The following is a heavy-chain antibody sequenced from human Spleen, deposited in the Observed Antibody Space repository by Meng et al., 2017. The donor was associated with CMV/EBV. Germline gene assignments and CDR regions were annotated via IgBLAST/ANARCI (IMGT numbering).Heavy chain of an antibody. J-gene: IGHJ4*02. V-gene: IGHV3-11*01. D-gene: IGHD3-22*01. CDR3: ANFPVPSNTMIVVVILDC. CDR1: GFTFSDYY. CDR2: ISSSGRTI. Sequence: LSLTCAASGFTFSDYYMSWIRQAPGKGLEWISYISSSGRTIHYADSVKGRFTISRDNARNSLYLQMNSLRAEDTAVYYCANFPVPSNTMIVVVILDCWGQGTLVTVSS.